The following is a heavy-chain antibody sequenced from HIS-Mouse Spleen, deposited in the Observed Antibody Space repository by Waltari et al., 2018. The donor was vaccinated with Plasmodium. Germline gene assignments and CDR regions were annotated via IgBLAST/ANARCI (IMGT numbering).Heavy chain of an antibody. CDR3: AKGQYCTNGVCYTGGFYYYYGMDV. J-gene: IGHJ6*02. Sequence: EVQLLESGGGLVQPGGSLRLSCAASGFTFSSYAMSWVRQAPGKGLEWVSAISGSGCSTYYADSVKGRFTISRDNSKNTLYLQMNSLRAEDTAVYYCAKGQYCTNGVCYTGGFYYYYGMDVWGQGTTVTVSS. CDR2: ISGSGCST. D-gene: IGHD2-8*01. V-gene: IGHV3-23*01. CDR1: GFTFSSYA.